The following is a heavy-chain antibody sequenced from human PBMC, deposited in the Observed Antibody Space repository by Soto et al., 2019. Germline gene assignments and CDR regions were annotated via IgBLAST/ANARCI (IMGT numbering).Heavy chain of an antibody. CDR3: AKGRKPDHDDGLCAFDS. CDR2: ISGGGAGT. CDR1: GRTFRSYA. Sequence: GGSLRLSCVVSGRTFRSYAMSWVRQAPGKGLEWVSGISGGGAGTYYADSVKRRFTISRDPSTTTLFLDMYSLGAEDTAIYYCAKGRKPDHDDGLCAFDSWGQGVLVTVSS. V-gene: IGHV3-23*01. D-gene: IGHD3-3*01. J-gene: IGHJ4*02.